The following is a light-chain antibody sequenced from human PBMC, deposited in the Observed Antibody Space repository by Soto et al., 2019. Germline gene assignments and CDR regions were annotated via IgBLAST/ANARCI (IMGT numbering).Light chain of an antibody. J-gene: IGLJ1*01. CDR1: DVRGNKY. Sequence: QSALTQPASMSGSPGQSITISCNGSDVRGNKYVSWYQHYPGKAPKLIISDVSSRPSGVSDRFSGSKSGDSASLTISGLQAEDEADYYCSAFTGTTYVFGTGTKLTVL. CDR3: SAFTGTTYV. V-gene: IGLV2-14*03. CDR2: DVS.